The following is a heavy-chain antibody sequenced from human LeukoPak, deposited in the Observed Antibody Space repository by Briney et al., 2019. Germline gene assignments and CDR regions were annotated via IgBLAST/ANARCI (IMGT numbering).Heavy chain of an antibody. J-gene: IGHJ4*02. CDR2: IYYSGST. V-gene: IGHV4-39*01. D-gene: IGHD1-26*01. CDR1: GGSISSSRDY. CDR3: ASPRSGPLHEFDY. Sequence: SETLSLTCTVSGGSISSSRDYWAWLRQPPGKGLEWIANIYYSGSTYYSPSLKSRVTISVDTSKNQFSLKLSSVAAADTAVYYCASPRSGPLHEFDYWGQGTLVTVSS.